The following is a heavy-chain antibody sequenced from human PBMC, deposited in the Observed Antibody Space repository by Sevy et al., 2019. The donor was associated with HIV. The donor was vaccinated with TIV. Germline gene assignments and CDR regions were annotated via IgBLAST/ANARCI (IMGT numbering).Heavy chain of an antibody. CDR1: GFTISSYS. J-gene: IGHJ4*02. CDR3: ARDEDYYDSSGYYHYYFDY. V-gene: IGHV3-48*02. Sequence: GGSLRLSCAASGFTISSYSMNWVRQAPGKGLEWVSYISSSSSTIYYADSVKGRFTISRDNAKNSLYLQMNSLRDEDTAVYYCARDEDYYDSSGYYHYYFDYWGQGTLVTVSS. CDR2: ISSSSSTI. D-gene: IGHD3-22*01.